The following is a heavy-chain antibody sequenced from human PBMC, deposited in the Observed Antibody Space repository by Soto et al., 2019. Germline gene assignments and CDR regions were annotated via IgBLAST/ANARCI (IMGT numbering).Heavy chain of an antibody. CDR2: IKQDGSEK. V-gene: IGHV3-7*05. CDR1: GFTFSSYW. CDR3: AAGSTPGIAVAKHYYFDY. D-gene: IGHD6-19*01. J-gene: IGHJ4*02. Sequence: PGGSLRLSCAASGFTFSSYWMSWVRQAPGKGLEWVANIKQDGSEKYYVDSVKGRFTISRDNAKNSLYLQMNSLRAEDTAVYYCAAGSTPGIAVAKHYYFDYWGQGTLVTVSS.